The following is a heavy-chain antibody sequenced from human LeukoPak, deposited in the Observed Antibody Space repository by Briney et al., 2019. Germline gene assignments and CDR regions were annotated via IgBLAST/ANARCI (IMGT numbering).Heavy chain of an antibody. CDR3: ARAGGSYGGNLDY. CDR1: GGSISSGGYY. D-gene: IGHD4-23*01. J-gene: IGHJ4*02. Sequence: SETLSLTCTVAGGSISSGGYYWSWIRQHPGKGLEWIGYIYYSGSTYYNPSLKSRVTISVDTSKNQFSLKLSSVTAADTAVYSCARAGGSYGGNLDYWGQGTLVTVSS. CDR2: IYYSGST. V-gene: IGHV4-31*03.